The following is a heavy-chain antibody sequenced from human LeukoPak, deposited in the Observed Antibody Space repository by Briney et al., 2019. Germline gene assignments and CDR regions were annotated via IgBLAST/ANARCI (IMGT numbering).Heavy chain of an antibody. Sequence: GASVKVSCKASGGTFSSYAISWVRQSPGQGLEWMGRIIPILGIANYAQKFQGRVTITADKSTSTAYMELSSLRSEDTAVYYCARDPDPHKFIAVAGTNNWFDPWGEGGMVSVSS. CDR3: ARDPDPHKFIAVAGTNNWFDP. V-gene: IGHV1-69*04. CDR1: GGTFSSYA. J-gene: IGHJ5*02. CDR2: IIPILGIA. D-gene: IGHD6-19*01.